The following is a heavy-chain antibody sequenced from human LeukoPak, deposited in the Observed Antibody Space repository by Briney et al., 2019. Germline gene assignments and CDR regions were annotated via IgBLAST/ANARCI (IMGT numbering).Heavy chain of an antibody. J-gene: IGHJ3*02. CDR1: SGSISSYY. D-gene: IGHD1-26*01. CDR2: IYDSGST. V-gene: IGHV4-59*01. CDR3: SRTTVVGGSTGVFDI. Sequence: PSETLSLTCTVSSGSISSYYWSWIRQPPGKGLEWIGYIYDSGSTNYNPSLKSRVSISVDASKTQFSLKVSSVTAADTAVYFCSRTTVVGGSTGVFDIWGQGTMVTVSS.